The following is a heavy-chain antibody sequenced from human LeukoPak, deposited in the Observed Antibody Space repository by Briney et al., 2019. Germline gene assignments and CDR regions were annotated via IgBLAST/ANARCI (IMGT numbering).Heavy chain of an antibody. CDR3: TTAVPAIVGHSY. CDR2: IKSKTDGGTI. D-gene: IGHD1-26*01. CDR1: GFLFSTYG. J-gene: IGHJ4*02. Sequence: GGSLRLSCAASGFLFSTYGMHWVRQAPGKGLEWVGRIKSKTDGGTIYYATPVKGRFTISRDDSKNTFYLQKNSLKTQDTAVYYCTTAVPAIVGHSYWGQGTLVTVSS. V-gene: IGHV3-15*01.